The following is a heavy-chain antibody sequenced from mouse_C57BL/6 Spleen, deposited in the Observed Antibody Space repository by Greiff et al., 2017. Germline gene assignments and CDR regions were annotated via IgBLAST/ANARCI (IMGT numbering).Heavy chain of an antibody. V-gene: IGHV1-7*01. CDR3: ASDGYYVGGFAY. CDR1: GYTFTIYW. D-gene: IGHD2-3*01. Sequence: QVQLQQSGAELAKPGASVKLSCKASGYTFTIYWMHWAKQRPGQGLEWIRYINPSSGYTKYNQKFKDKATLTANKSSSTDYRQLSSLTYEDSAVYYCASDGYYVGGFAYWGQGTLVTVSA. CDR2: INPSSGYT. J-gene: IGHJ3*01.